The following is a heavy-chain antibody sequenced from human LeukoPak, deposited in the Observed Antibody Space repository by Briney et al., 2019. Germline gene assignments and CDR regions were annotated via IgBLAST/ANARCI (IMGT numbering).Heavy chain of an antibody. CDR1: GDSVSSNSAA. Sequence: SQTLSLTCASSGDSVSSNSAASNWIRQSPSRGLEWLGRTYYRSKWYSDYAISVKSRIAINPDTSKNQVSLQLNSVTPEDTAVYYCAWERSWGSLYYWGQGILVTLSS. J-gene: IGHJ4*02. D-gene: IGHD2-15*01. CDR2: TYYRSKWYS. V-gene: IGHV6-1*01. CDR3: AWERSWGSLYY.